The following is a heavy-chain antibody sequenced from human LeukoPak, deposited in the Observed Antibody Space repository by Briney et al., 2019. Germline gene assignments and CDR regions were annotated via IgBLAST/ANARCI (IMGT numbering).Heavy chain of an antibody. V-gene: IGHV4-34*01. Sequence: SETLSLTCAVYGGSFSGYYWSWIRQPPGKGLEWIGEINHSGSTNYNPSLKSRVTISVDTSKNQFSLKLSSVTAADTAVYYCARQRGLGATSWYYYYYYMDVWGKGTTVTVSS. CDR1: GGSFSGYY. CDR3: ARQRGLGATSWYYYYYYMDV. D-gene: IGHD1-26*01. CDR2: INHSGST. J-gene: IGHJ6*03.